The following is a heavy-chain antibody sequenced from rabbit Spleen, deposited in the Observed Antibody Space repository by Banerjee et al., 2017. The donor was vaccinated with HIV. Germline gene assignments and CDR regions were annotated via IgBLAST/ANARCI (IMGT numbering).Heavy chain of an antibody. D-gene: IGHD3-1*01. CDR3: ARSTGSRFGAGAENL. J-gene: IGHJ4*01. Sequence: QSLEESGGDLVKPGASLTLTCTASGIDFSSGYWIYWVRQAPGKGLEWIGCIYTGSGSTYYANWVIGRFTITSNTNQNTVTLQMTGLTAADTATYFCARSTGSRFGAGAENLWGQGTLVTVS. CDR2: IYTGSGST. V-gene: IGHV1S40*01. CDR1: GIDFSSGYW.